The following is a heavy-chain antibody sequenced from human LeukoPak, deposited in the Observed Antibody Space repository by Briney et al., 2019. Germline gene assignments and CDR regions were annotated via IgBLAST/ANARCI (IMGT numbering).Heavy chain of an antibody. Sequence: GASVKVSCKASGYTFNTYAITWVRQAPGQGLEWMGWISPFNGNTNNAQKFQGRVTLTTDTSTSTAYMELRSLRSDDTAVYYCARGNYNYYGSGSYYERMDAFDIWGQGTMVTVSS. CDR1: GYTFNTYA. V-gene: IGHV1-18*01. CDR3: ARGNYNYYGSGSYYERMDAFDI. D-gene: IGHD3-10*01. J-gene: IGHJ3*02. CDR2: ISPFNGNT.